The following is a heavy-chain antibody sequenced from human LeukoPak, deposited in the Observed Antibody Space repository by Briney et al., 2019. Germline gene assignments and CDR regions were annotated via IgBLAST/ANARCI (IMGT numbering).Heavy chain of an antibody. CDR2: IYPGDSDT. V-gene: IGHV5-51*01. CDR1: GYSFTSYW. Sequence: GESLQISCQGSGYSFTSYWIGRVRQMPGKGLEWMGIIYPGDSDTRYSPSFQGQVTISADKSISTAYLQWSSLKASDTAMYYCARSSGDSSGYDYYYGMDVWGQGTTVTVSS. J-gene: IGHJ6*02. D-gene: IGHD3-22*01. CDR3: ARSSGDSSGYDYYYGMDV.